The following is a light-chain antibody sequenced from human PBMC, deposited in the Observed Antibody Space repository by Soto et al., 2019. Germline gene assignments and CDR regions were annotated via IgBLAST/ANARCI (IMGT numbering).Light chain of an antibody. Sequence: QSALTQPASVSGSPGQSITISCTGTSSDVGGYNYVSWYQQHPGKAPKLMIYEVSNRPSGVSNRFSGSKSGNTASLTISGLQDDDEAAYYCSSYTSSSPPYVFGTGTKLTVL. CDR3: SSYTSSSPPYV. V-gene: IGLV2-14*01. J-gene: IGLJ1*01. CDR1: SSDVGGYNY. CDR2: EVS.